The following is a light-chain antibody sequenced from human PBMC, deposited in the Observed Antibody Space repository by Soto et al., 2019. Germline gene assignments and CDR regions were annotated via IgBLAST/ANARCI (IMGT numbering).Light chain of an antibody. CDR1: TGAVSSDHF. CDR2: DTS. Sequence: QAVVTQEPSLTVSPGGTVTLTCGSSTGAVSSDHFAYWIHQKPGQAPRTLIYDTSNKHSWTPARFSGSLLGGKAALTLSGAQPEDEAEYFRLLSYSSVHAVFGGGTQLTVL. CDR3: LLSYSSVHAV. J-gene: IGLJ7*01. V-gene: IGLV7-46*01.